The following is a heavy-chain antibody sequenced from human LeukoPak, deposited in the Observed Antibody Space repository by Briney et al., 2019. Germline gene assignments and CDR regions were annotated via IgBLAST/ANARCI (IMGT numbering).Heavy chain of an antibody. D-gene: IGHD3-9*01. Sequence: GASVNVSCKASRGTFSSYGISWVPQAPRQGLEWMGWISAYNGNTPYAQNLQGRVTMTTDTSTSTAYMELRSLRSDDTAVYYCARDDWNCFDPWGQGTLVTVSS. J-gene: IGHJ5*02. V-gene: IGHV1-18*01. CDR2: ISAYNGNT. CDR1: RGTFSSYG. CDR3: ARDDWNCFDP.